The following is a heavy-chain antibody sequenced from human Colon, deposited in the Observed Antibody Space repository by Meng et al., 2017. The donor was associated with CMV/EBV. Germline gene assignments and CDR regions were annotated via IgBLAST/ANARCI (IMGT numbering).Heavy chain of an antibody. V-gene: IGHV3-23*01. D-gene: IGHD5-24*01. CDR3: ARPMARRILNYYYYGLDV. CDR1: GFIFSSFA. CDR2: MSGDAEST. Sequence: GESLKIYWAASGFIFSSFAMIWVRQAPGKGLGWVSAMSGDAESTYYADSVKGRFTISRDKSENTVYLQMHSLGAEDTAVYYRARPMARRILNYYYYGLDVWGQGTTVTVSS. J-gene: IGHJ6*02.